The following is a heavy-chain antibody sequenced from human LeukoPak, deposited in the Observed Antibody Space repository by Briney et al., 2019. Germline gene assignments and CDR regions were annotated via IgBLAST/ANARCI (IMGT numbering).Heavy chain of an antibody. J-gene: IGHJ6*02. Sequence: GGSLRLSCAASGFTFSSYGMHWVRQAPGKGLEWVAVIWYVGSNKYYADSVKGRFTISRDNSKNTLYLQMNSLRAEDTAVYYCARARNTYSSGAYGMDVWGQGTTVTVSS. D-gene: IGHD6-25*01. CDR1: GFTFSSYG. V-gene: IGHV3-33*01. CDR2: IWYVGSNK. CDR3: ARARNTYSSGAYGMDV.